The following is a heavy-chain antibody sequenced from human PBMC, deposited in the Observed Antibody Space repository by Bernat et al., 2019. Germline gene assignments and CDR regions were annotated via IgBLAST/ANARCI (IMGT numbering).Heavy chain of an antibody. V-gene: IGHV3-30-3*01. D-gene: IGHD3-10*01. CDR2: TSSDGANK. CDR1: GFTFSTHV. CDR3: ARETKTSGITA. Sequence: QVQLVESGGGLVQPGGSLRLSCATSGFTFSTHVMHWVRLAPGKGLEWVAVTSSDGANKYYADSVKGRFTISRDSSKNTVSLQMNSLRPDDTAVYYCARETKTSGITAWGQGTLVTVSS. J-gene: IGHJ5*02.